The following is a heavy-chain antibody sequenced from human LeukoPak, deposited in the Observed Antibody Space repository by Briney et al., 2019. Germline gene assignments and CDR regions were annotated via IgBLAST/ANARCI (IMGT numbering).Heavy chain of an antibody. Sequence: SETLSLTCTVSGGSISSHYWSWIRQPPGKGLEWIGYIYYTGSTNYNPSLKSRVTISIDTSRTRFSLKLNSLTAADTAVYYCAREGGYSYSLDYWGQGTLVTVSS. D-gene: IGHD5-18*01. J-gene: IGHJ4*02. V-gene: IGHV4-59*11. CDR3: AREGGYSYSLDY. CDR2: IYYTGST. CDR1: GGSISSHY.